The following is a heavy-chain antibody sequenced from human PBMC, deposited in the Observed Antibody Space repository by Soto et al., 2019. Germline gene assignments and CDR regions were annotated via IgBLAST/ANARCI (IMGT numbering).Heavy chain of an antibody. J-gene: IGHJ1*01. V-gene: IGHV3-9*01. CDR3: AKEASIGYCSGGSCYSPFQH. CDR1: GFTFDDYA. Sequence: EVQLVESGGGLVQPGRSLRLSCAASGFTFDDYAMHWVRQASGKGLEWVSGISWNRGSLGYADSVKGRFTSSRDNAKNSLYLQMNSLRAEDTALYYCAKEASIGYCSGGSCYSPFQHWGQGTLVTVSS. D-gene: IGHD2-15*01. CDR2: ISWNRGSL.